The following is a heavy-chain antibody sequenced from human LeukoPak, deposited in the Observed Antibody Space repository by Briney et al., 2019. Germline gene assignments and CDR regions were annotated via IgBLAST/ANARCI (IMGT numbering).Heavy chain of an antibody. CDR2: ISTTGGST. CDR3: AKDLGGKFYYFDY. D-gene: IGHD2-15*01. J-gene: IGHJ4*02. V-gene: IGHV3-23*01. CDR1: GFSFNSYA. Sequence: PGGSLRLSCAASGFSFNSYAMTWVRQAPGKGLEWVSSISTTGGSTYYADSVKGRFTISRDKNTLYLQMNSLRAEDTAVYYCAKDLGGKFYYFDYWGQGTLATVSS.